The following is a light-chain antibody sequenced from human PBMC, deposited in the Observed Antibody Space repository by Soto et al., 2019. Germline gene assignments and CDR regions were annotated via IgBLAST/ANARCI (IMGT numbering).Light chain of an antibody. V-gene: IGKV3-20*01. Sequence: EIVLTQSPGTLSLSPGERATLSCRAIQSISGNYLAWYRLKSGQAPRLLIYRASSRATGIPDRFSGSGSGTDFTLTISRLEPEDFALYYCQHYGSSPRTFGQGTRVDIK. CDR1: QSISGNY. CDR2: RAS. J-gene: IGKJ1*01. CDR3: QHYGSSPRT.